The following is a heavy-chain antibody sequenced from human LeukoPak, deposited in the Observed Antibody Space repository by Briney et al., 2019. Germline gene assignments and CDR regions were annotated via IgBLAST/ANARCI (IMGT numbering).Heavy chain of an antibody. Sequence: SETLSLTCTVSGGPISCGSYYWSWIRQPAGKGLEWIGRFYTSGSTNYNPSLKSRVPISVDASKNQFSLKLSSVTAADTAVYYCARRLAAAGPDYYYYYYYIDVWGKGTTVTVSS. V-gene: IGHV4-61*02. J-gene: IGHJ6*03. CDR2: FYTSGST. CDR1: GGPISCGSYY. CDR3: ARRLAAAGPDYYYYYYYIDV. D-gene: IGHD6-13*01.